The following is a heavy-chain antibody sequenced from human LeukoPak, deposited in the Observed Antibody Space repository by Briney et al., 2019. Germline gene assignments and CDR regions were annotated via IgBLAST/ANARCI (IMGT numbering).Heavy chain of an antibody. CDR1: GFTFSSYS. J-gene: IGHJ6*04. CDR3: ARQYYYGSGSYLVAYGMDV. V-gene: IGHV3-21*01. Sequence: GGSLRLSCAASGFTFSSYSMNWVRQAPGKGLEWVSSISSSSSYIYYADSVKGRFTISRENAKNSLYLQMNSLRAEDTAVYYCARQYYYGSGSYLVAYGMDVWGKGTTVTVSS. CDR2: ISSSSSYI. D-gene: IGHD3-10*01.